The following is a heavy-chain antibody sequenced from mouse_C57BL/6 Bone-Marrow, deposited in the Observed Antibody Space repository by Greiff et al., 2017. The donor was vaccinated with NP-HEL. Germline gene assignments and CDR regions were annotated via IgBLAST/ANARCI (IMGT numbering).Heavy chain of an antibody. CDR3: ARSGAATSGAMDD. CDR1: GYTFTDYY. J-gene: IGHJ4*01. Sequence: VKLQQSGAELVKPGASVKISCKASGYTFTDYYINWVKQRPGQGLEWIGKIGPGSGSTYYNEKFKGKATLTADKSSSTAYMQLSSLTSEDSAVYFCARSGAATSGAMDDWGQGTSVTVSS. D-gene: IGHD3-3*01. CDR2: IGPGSGST. V-gene: IGHV1-77*01.